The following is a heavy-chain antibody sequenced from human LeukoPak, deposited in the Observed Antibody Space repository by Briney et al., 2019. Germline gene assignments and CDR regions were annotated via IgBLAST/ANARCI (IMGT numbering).Heavy chain of an antibody. V-gene: IGHV1-46*01. J-gene: IGHJ5*02. CDR3: AMSPSWKGGSYFGFDP. CDR1: GYTFTSYY. CDR2: INPSGGST. Sequence: ASVTVSCKASGYTFTSYYMHWVRQAPGQGLEWMGIINPSGGSTSYAQKFQGRVTMTRDTSTSTVYMELSSLRSEDTAVYYCAMSPSWKGGSYFGFDPWGQGTLVTVSS. D-gene: IGHD1-26*01.